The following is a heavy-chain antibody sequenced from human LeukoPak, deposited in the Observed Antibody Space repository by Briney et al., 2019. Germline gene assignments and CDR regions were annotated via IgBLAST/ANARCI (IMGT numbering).Heavy chain of an antibody. V-gene: IGHV1-8*01. J-gene: IGHJ6*03. D-gene: IGHD5-24*01. CDR3: ARGVEMATITVWSYYYYMDV. CDR2: MNPNRGNT. CDR1: GYTFTSYD. Sequence: ASVKVSCKASGYTFTSYDINWVRQATGQGLEWMGWMNPNRGNTGYAQKFQGRVTMTRNTSISTAYMELSSLRSEDTAVYYCARGVEMATITVWSYYYYMDVWGKGTTVTVSS.